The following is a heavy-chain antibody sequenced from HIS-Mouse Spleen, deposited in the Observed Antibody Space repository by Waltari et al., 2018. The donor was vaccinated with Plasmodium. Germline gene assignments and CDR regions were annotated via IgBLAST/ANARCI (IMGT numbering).Heavy chain of an antibody. CDR3: AREDILTAYYNDYWYFDL. Sequence: EVPLVAPGGGLVKPGGSLRLPCAASGFTFSSYSMNWVRQAPGKGLEWVSSISSSSSYIYYAYSVKGRFTISRDNAKNALYLQRNSLRAEDTAVYYCAREDILTAYYNDYWYFDLWGRGTRVTVSS. V-gene: IGHV3-21*01. CDR1: GFTFSSYS. CDR2: ISSSSSYI. D-gene: IGHD3-9*01. J-gene: IGHJ2*01.